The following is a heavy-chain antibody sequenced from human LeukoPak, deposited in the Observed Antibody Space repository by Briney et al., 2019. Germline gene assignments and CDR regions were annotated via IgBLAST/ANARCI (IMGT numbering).Heavy chain of an antibody. V-gene: IGHV3-48*03. J-gene: IGHJ4*02. CDR1: EFTFSSYE. CDR3: ARKGYYYDSSGYPDPYFDY. Sequence: PGGSLRLSCAASEFTFSSYEMNWVRQAPGKGLEWVSYISSSGSTIYYADSVKGRFTISRDNAKNSLYLQMSSLRAEDTAVYYCARKGYYYDSSGYPDPYFDYWGQGTLVTVSS. D-gene: IGHD3-22*01. CDR2: ISSSGSTI.